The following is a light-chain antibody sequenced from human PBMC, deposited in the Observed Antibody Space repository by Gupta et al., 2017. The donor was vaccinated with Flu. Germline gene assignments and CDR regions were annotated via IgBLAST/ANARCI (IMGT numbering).Light chain of an antibody. V-gene: IGKV3-20*01. J-gene: IGKJ1*01. CDR2: GAS. Sequence: IFGASSRNKGVPDRFSGSGYGTEFTLTISGGEAEDFAVYYCQHQSLTPVPFGHGTQVEIK. CDR3: QHQSLTPVP.